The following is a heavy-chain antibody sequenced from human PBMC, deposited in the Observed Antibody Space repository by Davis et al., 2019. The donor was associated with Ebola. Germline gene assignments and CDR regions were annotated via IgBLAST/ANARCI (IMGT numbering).Heavy chain of an antibody. CDR2: MNPNSGNT. J-gene: IGHJ5*02. D-gene: IGHD6-13*01. CDR1: GYTFTSYD. V-gene: IGHV1-8*01. Sequence: AASVKVSCKASGYTFTSYDINWVRQATGQGFEWMGWMNPNSGNTGYAQKFQGRVTITRDTSTSTAYMELSGLRSEDTAVYYCARANWATVGTRWFDPWGQGTLVTVSS. CDR3: ARANWATVGTRWFDP.